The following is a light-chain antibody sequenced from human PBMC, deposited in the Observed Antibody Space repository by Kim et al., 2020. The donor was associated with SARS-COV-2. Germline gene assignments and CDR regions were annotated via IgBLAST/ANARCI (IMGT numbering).Light chain of an antibody. J-gene: IGKJ5*01. CDR2: WAS. CDR3: QQYSSTPRT. CDR1: QSVFSSSKNKNF. V-gene: IGKV4-1*01. Sequence: ATINCKSSQSVFSSSKNKNFLAWYQQKPGQPPRLLIYWASTRESGVPDRFSGSGSGTDFTLTISSLQAEDVAVYYCQQYSSTPRTFGQGTRLEIK.